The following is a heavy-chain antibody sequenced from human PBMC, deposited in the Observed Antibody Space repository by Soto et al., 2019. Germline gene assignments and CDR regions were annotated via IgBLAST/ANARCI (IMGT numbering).Heavy chain of an antibody. Sequence: SETLSLTCAVSGGSISGYYWSWIRQPPGKGLQWIGYVYYSGNTNYNPSLKSRVTISVDTSKNQFSLKLSSVTAADTAVYYCARHPSCDVLTGYSGVYYFDYWGQGTLVTVSS. CDR3: ARHPSCDVLTGYSGVYYFDY. D-gene: IGHD3-9*01. CDR1: GGSISGYY. V-gene: IGHV4-59*08. CDR2: VYYSGNT. J-gene: IGHJ4*02.